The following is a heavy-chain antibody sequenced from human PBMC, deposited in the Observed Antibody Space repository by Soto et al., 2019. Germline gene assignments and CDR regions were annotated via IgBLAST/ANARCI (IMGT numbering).Heavy chain of an antibody. V-gene: IGHV3-30*18. CDR3: AKGATVYYYYGMDV. CDR1: GFTFSSYG. J-gene: IGHJ6*02. CDR2: ISYDGSNK. Sequence: QVQLVESGGGVVQPGRSLRLSCAASGFTFSSYGMHWVRQAPGKGLEWVAVISYDGSNKYYADSVKGRFTISRDNSKNTLYLQMNSLRAEDTAVYYCAKGATVYYYYGMDVWGQGTTVTVSS. D-gene: IGHD4-17*01.